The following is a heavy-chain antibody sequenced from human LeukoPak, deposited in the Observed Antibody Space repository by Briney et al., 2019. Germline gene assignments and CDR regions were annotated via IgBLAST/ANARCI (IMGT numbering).Heavy chain of an antibody. CDR1: GFTFSSYA. Sequence: GGSLRLSCAASGFTFSSYAMHWVRQAPGKGLEWVAVISYDGSNKYYADSVKGRFTISRDNSKNTLYLQMSSLRAEDTAVYYCARDSATVTPFYFDYWGQGTLVTVSS. CDR2: ISYDGSNK. J-gene: IGHJ4*02. V-gene: IGHV3-30*04. CDR3: ARDSATVTPFYFDY. D-gene: IGHD4-17*01.